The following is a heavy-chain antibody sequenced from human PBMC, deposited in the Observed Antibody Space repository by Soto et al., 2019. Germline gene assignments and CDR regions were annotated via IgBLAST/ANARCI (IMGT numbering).Heavy chain of an antibody. CDR3: ARLVYDTRLNYMYFDF. J-gene: IGHJ4*02. CDR2: IFHDGTA. Sequence: TLSLTCAVCGVSISSGNWWTWVRQSPQRGLEYIGEIFHDGTANYYPSFERRVAISVDTSKNQFSLKLTSVTAADTAIYFCARLVYDTRLNYMYFDFWGQGTLVTVSS. CDR1: GVSISSGNW. V-gene: IGHV4-4*01. D-gene: IGHD3-10*01.